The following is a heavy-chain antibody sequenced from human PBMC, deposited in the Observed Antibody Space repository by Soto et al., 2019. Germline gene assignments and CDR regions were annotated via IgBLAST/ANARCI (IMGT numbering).Heavy chain of an antibody. J-gene: IGHJ5*02. CDR3: ERLEWDLYGSGSYHRGNWFDP. D-gene: IGHD3-10*01. V-gene: IGHV4-39*01. Sequence: PSETLSLTCTVSGGSISSSSYYWGWIRQPPGKGLEWIGSIYYSGSTYYNPSLKSRVTISVDTSKNQFSLKLSSVTAADTAVYYCERLEWDLYGSGSYHRGNWFDPWGQGTLVTVSS. CDR1: GGSISSSSYY. CDR2: IYYSGST.